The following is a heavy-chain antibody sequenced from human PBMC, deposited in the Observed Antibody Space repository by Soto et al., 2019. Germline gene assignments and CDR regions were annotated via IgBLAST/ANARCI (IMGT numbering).Heavy chain of an antibody. CDR1: GGSISSYY. V-gene: IGHV4-59*08. D-gene: IGHD3-10*01. CDR3: ARRYGVAFDI. Sequence: PSETLSLTCTVSGGSISSYYWSWIRQPPGKGLEWIGYIYYSGSTNYNPSLKSRVTISVDTSKNQFSLKLSSVTAADTAVYYCARRYGVAFDIWGRGTMVTVSS. J-gene: IGHJ3*02. CDR2: IYYSGST.